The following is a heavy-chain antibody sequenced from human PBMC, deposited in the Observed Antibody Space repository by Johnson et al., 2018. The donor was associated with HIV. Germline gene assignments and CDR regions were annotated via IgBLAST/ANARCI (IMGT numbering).Heavy chain of an antibody. V-gene: IGHV3-15*01. CDR2: IKRKIEAEAT. J-gene: IGHJ3*02. D-gene: IGHD3-16*02. CDR3: TTAIVIDAFDI. Sequence: EVQLVESGGGLVQPGGSLRLSCAASGFTFSDHYMDWVRQAPGKGLEWVGRIKRKIEAEATDYAAPVKGRFTISRDDSKNTLFLQMSSLKTDDTAVYYCTTAIVIDAFDIWGQGTMVTVSS. CDR1: GFTFSDHY.